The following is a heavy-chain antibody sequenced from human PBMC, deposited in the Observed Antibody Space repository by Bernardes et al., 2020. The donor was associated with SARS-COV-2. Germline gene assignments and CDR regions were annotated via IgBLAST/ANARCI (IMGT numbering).Heavy chain of an antibody. Sequence: SGPTLVKPTQTLTLTCTFSGFSLSTSAVAVGWIRQPSGKALEWLALLCSDDDKRHSPSLKSRLTITTDTSANQVVLTLTNVDPLDTATYYCSHRRPSTWEGDWFDPWGQGTLVTVSS. D-gene: IGHD1-26*01. CDR1: GFSLSTSAVA. J-gene: IGHJ5*02. CDR2: LCSDDDK. CDR3: SHRRPSTWEGDWFDP. V-gene: IGHV2-5*02.